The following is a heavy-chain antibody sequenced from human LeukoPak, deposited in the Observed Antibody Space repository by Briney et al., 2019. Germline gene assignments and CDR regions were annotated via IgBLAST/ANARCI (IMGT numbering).Heavy chain of an antibody. CDR1: GFTLSSYA. CDR3: AHGAMYQLDY. CDR2: ISVSGNT. V-gene: IGHV3-23*01. D-gene: IGHD2-2*01. Sequence: GGSLRLSCAASGFTLSSYAMSWVRQAPGKGLEWVSAISVSGNTYHADSVKGRFTISGDNSRNTLFLQMNSLRAEDTAVYYCAHGAMYQLDYWGQGTLVTVSS. J-gene: IGHJ4*02.